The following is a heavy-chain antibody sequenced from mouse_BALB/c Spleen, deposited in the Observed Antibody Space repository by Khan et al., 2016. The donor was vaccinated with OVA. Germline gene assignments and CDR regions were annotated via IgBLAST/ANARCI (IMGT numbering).Heavy chain of an antibody. CDR2: IDPFSGST. V-gene: IGHV1S135*01. CDR3: TRHDYDAWFTY. CDR1: GYSLTTYY. D-gene: IGHD2-4*01. Sequence: VQLKESGPELMKPGASVKISCMASGYSLTTYYIHWVMQSPGKSLEWIGYIDPFSGSTTYNQKFKGKATLNVDKSSSTAYIHLSNLTSEDSAFYYCTRHDYDAWFTYWGQGTLVTVSA. J-gene: IGHJ3*01.